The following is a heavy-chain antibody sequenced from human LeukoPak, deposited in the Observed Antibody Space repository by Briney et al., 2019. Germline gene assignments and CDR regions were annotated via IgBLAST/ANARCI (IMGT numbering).Heavy chain of an antibody. V-gene: IGHV7-4-1*02. J-gene: IGHJ4*02. CDR1: GYTFTSYA. D-gene: IGHD3-16*01. Sequence: GASVEVSCKASGYTFTSYAMNWVRQAPGQGLEWMGWINTNTGNPTYAQGSTGRFVFSLDTSVSTAYLQISSLKAEDTAVYYCARVTYEYYDYVWGSFFDYWGQGTLVTVSS. CDR2: INTNTGNP. CDR3: ARVTYEYYDYVWGSFFDY.